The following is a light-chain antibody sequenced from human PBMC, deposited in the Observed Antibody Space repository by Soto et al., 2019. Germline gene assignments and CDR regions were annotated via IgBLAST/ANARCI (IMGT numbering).Light chain of an antibody. CDR1: NIGSQS. J-gene: IGLJ3*02. CDR2: DGS. CDR3: KVWDRSSFGV. V-gene: IGLV3-21*02. Sequence: SYELTQPPSLSVAPGQTAKITCGGNNIGSQSVHGYQQKPGQAPVLVVYDGSDRHSGITARISGSNSGNTATLTISRVEAGDEADYYCKVWDRSSFGVFGGGTKLTVL.